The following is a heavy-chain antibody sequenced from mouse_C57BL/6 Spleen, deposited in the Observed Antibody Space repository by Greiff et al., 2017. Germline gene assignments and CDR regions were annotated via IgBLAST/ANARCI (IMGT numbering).Heavy chain of an antibody. Sequence: VQLQQSGPELVKPGASVKLSCKASGYTFTSYDINWVKQRPGQGLEWIGWIYPRDGSTKYNEKFKGNATLTVDTSSSTAYMELHSLTSEDSAVYFCARREEYDGYYFDYWGQGTTLTVSS. D-gene: IGHD2-12*01. CDR1: GYTFTSYD. CDR3: ARREEYDGYYFDY. J-gene: IGHJ2*01. CDR2: IYPRDGST. V-gene: IGHV1-85*01.